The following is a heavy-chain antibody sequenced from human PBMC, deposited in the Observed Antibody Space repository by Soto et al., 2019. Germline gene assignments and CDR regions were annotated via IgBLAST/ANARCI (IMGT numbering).Heavy chain of an antibody. CDR2: IVPSLDTT. D-gene: IGHD3-16*02. Sequence: QVHLVQSGTEVKKPGSSVKVSCTASGGTFSSSGFSWVRQAPGQGLEWMGMIVPSLDTTNYVQKFQARVTITADEVTSTAYMELRSLRSEDTAVYYCARWPQPRYTADPYAVDVWGQGTRVIVSS. CDR3: ARWPQPRYTADPYAVDV. V-gene: IGHV1-69*11. CDR1: GGTFSSSG. J-gene: IGHJ6*02.